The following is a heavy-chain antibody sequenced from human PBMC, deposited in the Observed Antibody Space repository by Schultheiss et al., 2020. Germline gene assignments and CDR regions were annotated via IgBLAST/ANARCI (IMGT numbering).Heavy chain of an antibody. CDR1: GFTFSSYG. CDR3: ARERVSWNYAGRGDC. Sequence: GGSLRLSCAASGFTFSSYGMHWVRQAPGKGLEWVAVIWYDGSNKYYADSVKGRFTISRDNSKNTLYLQMNRLRVDDTAVYYCARERVSWNYAGRGDCWGQGTLVIVSS. D-gene: IGHD1-7*01. J-gene: IGHJ4*02. CDR2: IWYDGSNK. V-gene: IGHV3-33*01.